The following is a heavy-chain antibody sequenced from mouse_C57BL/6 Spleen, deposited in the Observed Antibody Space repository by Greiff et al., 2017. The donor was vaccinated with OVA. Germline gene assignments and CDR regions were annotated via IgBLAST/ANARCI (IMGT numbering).Heavy chain of an antibody. CDR3: ARWGDLLGYY. V-gene: IGHV1-55*01. CDR1: GYTFTSYW. D-gene: IGHD2-1*01. CDR2: ISPGRGST. Sequence: QVQLQQPGAELVKPGASVKMSCKASGYTFTSYWITWVKQRPGQGLAWIGDISPGRGSTKYNEQFKSKATLTVDTSSSTSYMHLSSLTSEDAAVYYCARWGDLLGYYWGQGTTRTVSS. J-gene: IGHJ2*01.